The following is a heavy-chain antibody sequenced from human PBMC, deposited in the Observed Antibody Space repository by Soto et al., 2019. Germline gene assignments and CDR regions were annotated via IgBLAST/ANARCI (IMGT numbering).Heavy chain of an antibody. D-gene: IGHD3-10*01. J-gene: IGHJ4*02. V-gene: IGHV3-30-3*01. CDR1: GFTYSTYT. CDR2: ISYDGNNK. Sequence: PGESLKISCAASGFTYSTYTMHWVRQAPGKGLEWVAVISYDGNNKFYADSVKGRFTISRDSTKQTLYLQMNSLRPDDTAMYYCANGLGVFPLLTYWGQRTLVTVSS. CDR3: ANGLGVFPLLTY.